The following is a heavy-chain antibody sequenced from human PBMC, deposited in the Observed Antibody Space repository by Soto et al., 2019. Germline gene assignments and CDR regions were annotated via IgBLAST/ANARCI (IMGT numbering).Heavy chain of an antibody. Sequence: SETLSLTCSVSGASISSYDWSWIRQSPGKGLEWIGCFYYSGSTNYNPSLKSRVTISVDTSKNQFSLKLRSVTAADTAVYYCARVVTATAHYFDYWGQGALVTVSS. V-gene: IGHV4-59*01. CDR3: ARVVTATAHYFDY. CDR1: GASISSYD. CDR2: FYYSGST. D-gene: IGHD2-15*01. J-gene: IGHJ4*02.